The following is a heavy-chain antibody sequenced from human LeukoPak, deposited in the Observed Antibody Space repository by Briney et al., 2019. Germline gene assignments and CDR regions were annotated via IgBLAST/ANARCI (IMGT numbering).Heavy chain of an antibody. D-gene: IGHD6-13*01. J-gene: IGHJ6*04. CDR2: ISYEGSNK. Sequence: GGSLRLSCAASGFTFSSYAMHWVRQAPGKGLEWGEVISYEGSNKYYADSVKGRFTISRDNSKNTLYLQMNSLRAEDTAVYYCARDYAAGTPASYYYYYYGMDVWGKGTTVTVSS. V-gene: IGHV3-30*04. CDR3: ARDYAAGTPASYYYYYYGMDV. CDR1: GFTFSSYA.